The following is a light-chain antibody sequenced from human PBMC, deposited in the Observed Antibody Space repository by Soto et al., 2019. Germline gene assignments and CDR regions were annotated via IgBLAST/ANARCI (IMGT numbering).Light chain of an antibody. Sequence: EIVLTQSPGTLSLSPGDRATLSCRASQSINNRYLAWYQQKPGQAPRLLIYGAYSRATGIADRFSGSGAGTDFTLTISRLEPEYFAVYYCQQFGSSPGFTFGPGTKVDMK. J-gene: IGKJ3*01. CDR3: QQFGSSPGFT. V-gene: IGKV3-20*01. CDR2: GAY. CDR1: QSINNRY.